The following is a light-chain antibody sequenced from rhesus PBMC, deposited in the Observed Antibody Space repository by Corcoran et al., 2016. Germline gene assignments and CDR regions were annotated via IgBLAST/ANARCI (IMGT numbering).Light chain of an antibody. CDR3: QQYNSSPYS. CDR2: KAS. Sequence: DIQMTQSPSSLSASVGDTVTITCRASQSISNWLAWYQQNPGKAPKLLIYKASTLQSGVSARFSGSAAGTDVTLTISSLQSEDFATYYCQQYNSSPYSFGLGTKVEIK. J-gene: IGKJ2*01. CDR1: QSISNW. V-gene: IGKV1-22*01.